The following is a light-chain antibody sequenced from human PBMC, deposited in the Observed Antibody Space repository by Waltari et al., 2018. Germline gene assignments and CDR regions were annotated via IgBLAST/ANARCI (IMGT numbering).Light chain of an antibody. CDR1: NIGTKS. Sequence: SYVLTQPPSVSVAPGQTARISCGGNNIGTKSVHWYQQKPGQAPVFVIYYDRDRASGLPERFSGSNSGNTATLTISRVEAGDEADYFCQVWDFTSDHVVFGGGTKLTVL. J-gene: IGLJ2*01. V-gene: IGLV3-21*04. CDR3: QVWDFTSDHVV. CDR2: YDR.